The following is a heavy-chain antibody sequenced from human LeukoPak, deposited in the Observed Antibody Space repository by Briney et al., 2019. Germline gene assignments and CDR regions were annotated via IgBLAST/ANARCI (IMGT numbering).Heavy chain of an antibody. V-gene: IGHV3-74*01. J-gene: IGHJ3*02. Sequence: GGSLRLSCAASGFTFSSYWMHWVRQDPGKGLVWVSRIKSDGSTTSYAGSVKGRFTISRDNSKNTLYLQMNSLRAEDTAVYYCAKSRLQWLVRPDAFDIWGQGTMVTVSS. CDR3: AKSRLQWLVRPDAFDI. CDR2: IKSDGSTT. D-gene: IGHD6-19*01. CDR1: GFTFSSYW.